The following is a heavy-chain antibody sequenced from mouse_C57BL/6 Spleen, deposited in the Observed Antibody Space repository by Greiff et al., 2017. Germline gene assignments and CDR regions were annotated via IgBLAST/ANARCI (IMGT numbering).Heavy chain of an antibody. Sequence: QVQLQQSGPELVKPGASVKISCKASGYSFTSYYIHWVKQRPGQGLEWIGWIYPGSGNTKYNEKFKGKATLTADTSSSTAYMQLSSLTSEDSAVYYCARRWDNYARDYWGQGTSVTVSS. D-gene: IGHD3-3*01. CDR3: ARRWDNYARDY. CDR2: IYPGSGNT. V-gene: IGHV1-66*01. CDR1: GYSFTSYY. J-gene: IGHJ4*01.